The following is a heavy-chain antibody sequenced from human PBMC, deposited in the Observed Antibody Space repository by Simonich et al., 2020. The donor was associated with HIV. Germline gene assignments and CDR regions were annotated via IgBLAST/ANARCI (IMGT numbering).Heavy chain of an antibody. Sequence: QVQLVQSGAEVKKPGASVKVSCKVSGYTLTALSIHWVRQAPGKGLEWMGWISAYNGNTNYAQKLQGRVTMTTDTSTSTAYMELRSLRSDDTAVYYCARSYSGSYYDYWGQGTLVTVSS. CDR2: ISAYNGNT. D-gene: IGHD1-26*01. CDR3: ARSYSGSYYDY. V-gene: IGHV1-18*01. CDR1: GYTLTALS. J-gene: IGHJ4*02.